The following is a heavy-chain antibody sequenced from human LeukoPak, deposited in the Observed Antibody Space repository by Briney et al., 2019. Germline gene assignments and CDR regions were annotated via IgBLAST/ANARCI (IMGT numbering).Heavy chain of an antibody. Sequence: PGGSLRLSCVVSGFTFSSYWMTWVRQAPGKGLEWVANIQQDGSEKYYVDSVKGRFTIFRDNAKNSVFLQMNTLRAEDTAVYYCARFGYSHGYGWGGGYYYYYMDVWGKGTTVTVSS. J-gene: IGHJ6*03. V-gene: IGHV3-7*01. CDR3: ARFGYSHGYGWGGGYYYYYMDV. CDR2: IQQDGSEK. D-gene: IGHD5-18*01. CDR1: GFTFSSYW.